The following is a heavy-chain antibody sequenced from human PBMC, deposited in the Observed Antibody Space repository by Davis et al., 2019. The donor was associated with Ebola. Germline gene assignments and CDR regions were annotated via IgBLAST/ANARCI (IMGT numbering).Heavy chain of an antibody. J-gene: IGHJ6*04. Sequence: GESLKISCAASGFTFSSYSMNWVRQAPGKGLEWVSSISSSSNYIYYADSVRGRFTISRDNAKNSLYLQMNSLRAEDTAVYYCARAYGYYYYGTDVWGKGTTVTVSS. D-gene: IGHD4-17*01. V-gene: IGHV3-21*01. CDR2: ISSSSNYI. CDR3: ARAYGYYYYGTDV. CDR1: GFTFSSYS.